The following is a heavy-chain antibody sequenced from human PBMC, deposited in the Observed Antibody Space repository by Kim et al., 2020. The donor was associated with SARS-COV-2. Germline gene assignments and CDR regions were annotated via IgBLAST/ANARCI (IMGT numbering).Heavy chain of an antibody. CDR1: GGTFSSYA. D-gene: IGHD6-19*01. J-gene: IGHJ6*02. V-gene: IGHV1-69*04. Sequence: SVKVSCKASGGTFSSYAISWVRQAPGQGLEWMGRIIPILGIANYAQKFQGRVTITADKSTSTAYMELSSLRSEDTAVYYCASVPGYSSGAYYYYGMDVWGQGTTVTVSS. CDR2: IIPILGIA. CDR3: ASVPGYSSGAYYYYGMDV.